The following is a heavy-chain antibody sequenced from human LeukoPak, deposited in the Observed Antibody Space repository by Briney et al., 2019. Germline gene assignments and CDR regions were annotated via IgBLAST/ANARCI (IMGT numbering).Heavy chain of an antibody. CDR1: GFTFCSYW. CDR2: IYSGRST. Sequence: GGSLRLSCAASGFTFCSYWMHWVGPAPGKGLEWVSVIYSGRSTYYTDSVKGRFTISRDTSKNTLYLQMNSLRAEDTAVYYCAAQGVFSHGGYWGQGTLVTVSS. J-gene: IGHJ4*02. D-gene: IGHD3-16*01. V-gene: IGHV3-53*01. CDR3: AAQGVFSHGGY.